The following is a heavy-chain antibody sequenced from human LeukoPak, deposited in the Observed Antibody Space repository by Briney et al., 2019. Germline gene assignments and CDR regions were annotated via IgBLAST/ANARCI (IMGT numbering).Heavy chain of an antibody. CDR2: ISTSGNT. CDR3: ARDSRYYDFWSGYLDY. Sequence: SSETLPLXCSVSSGFISNYYWSWIRRPAGKGLEWIGRISTSGNTNYSPSLKSRVTMSVDTSKNQFFLNLRSVTAADTAVYYCARDSRYYDFWSGYLDYWGQGALVTVSS. J-gene: IGHJ4*02. CDR1: SGFISNYY. D-gene: IGHD3-3*01. V-gene: IGHV4-4*07.